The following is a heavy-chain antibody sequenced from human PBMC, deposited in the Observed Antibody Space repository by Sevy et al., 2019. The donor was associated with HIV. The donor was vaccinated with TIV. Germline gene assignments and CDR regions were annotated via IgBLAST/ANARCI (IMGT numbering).Heavy chain of an antibody. CDR3: ARGARGTLPSYYYYGWDI. CDR1: GYRFTDYW. Sequence: GSLKISCKGSGYRFTDYWIAWVRQRPGKGLEWMGIIYPGDSDTIYSPSFRGQVTISIDKSSTTAYVKWSTLKASDTGIYYCARGARGTLPSYYYYGWDIWGQGTTVTVSS. CDR2: IYPGDSDT. J-gene: IGHJ6*02. V-gene: IGHV5-51*01.